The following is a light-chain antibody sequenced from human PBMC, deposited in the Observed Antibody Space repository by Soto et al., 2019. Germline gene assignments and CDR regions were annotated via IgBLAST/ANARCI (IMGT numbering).Light chain of an antibody. Sequence: DIQMTQSPSSLSASVEDRVIITCRASQSISNHLNWYQQKPGKAPKLLIYAASSLQSGVPSRFSGSGSGTEFTLTISSLQPEDFATYYCLQHNGFPRTFGQGTKVDIK. J-gene: IGKJ1*01. CDR3: LQHNGFPRT. V-gene: IGKV1-17*01. CDR1: QSISNH. CDR2: AAS.